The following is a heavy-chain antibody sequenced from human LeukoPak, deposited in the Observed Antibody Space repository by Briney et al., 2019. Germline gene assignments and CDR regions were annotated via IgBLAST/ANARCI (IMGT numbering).Heavy chain of an antibody. V-gene: IGHV3-48*01. CDR3: ARVPYDYVWGSYRYTLDY. D-gene: IGHD3-16*02. Sequence: PGGSLRLSCAASGFTFSSYSMNWVRQAPGKGLEWVSYISSSSSTIYYADSVKGRFTISRDNAKNSLYLQMNSLRAEDTAVYYCARVPYDYVWGSYRYTLDYWGQGTLVTVSS. J-gene: IGHJ4*02. CDR2: ISSSSSTI. CDR1: GFTFSSYS.